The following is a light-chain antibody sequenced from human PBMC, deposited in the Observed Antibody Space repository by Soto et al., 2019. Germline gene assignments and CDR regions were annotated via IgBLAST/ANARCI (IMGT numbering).Light chain of an antibody. Sequence: EIVMTQSPATLSVSPGERATLSCRASQSVRSNLAWYHQKPGQAPRLLIYGASTRATGIPARFSGSGSGTDFTLTISSLEPEDFAVYYCQQRSNWRITFGQGTRLEIK. V-gene: IGKV3-11*01. CDR3: QQRSNWRIT. J-gene: IGKJ5*01. CDR1: QSVRSN. CDR2: GAS.